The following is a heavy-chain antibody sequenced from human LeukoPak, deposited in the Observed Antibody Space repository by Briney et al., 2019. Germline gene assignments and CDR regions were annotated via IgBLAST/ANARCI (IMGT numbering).Heavy chain of an antibody. CDR2: ISSSSSYI. Sequence: PGGSLRLSCSASGFTLSSYIMNWVRPAPGKGLAWVSSISSSSSYIYYADSVKGRFTISRDNAKNSLYLQMNSLRAEDTAVYYCARAHSGWYDYWGQGTLVTVSS. CDR1: GFTLSSYI. J-gene: IGHJ4*02. D-gene: IGHD6-19*01. CDR3: ARAHSGWYDY. V-gene: IGHV3-21*01.